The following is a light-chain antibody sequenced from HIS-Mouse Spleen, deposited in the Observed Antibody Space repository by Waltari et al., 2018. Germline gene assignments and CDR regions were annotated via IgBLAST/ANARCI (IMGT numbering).Light chain of an antibody. Sequence: QSALTQPASVSGSPGQSITISCTGTSSDVCGDNYVSWYQQHPGKAPKLMVYDVNNRPSGVSNRFCSSKSGNTASLTSSGLQDEDEADYYCRSYTSSSTRVFGGGTKLTVL. V-gene: IGLV2-14*03. J-gene: IGLJ3*02. CDR2: DVN. CDR1: SSDVCGDNY. CDR3: RSYTSSSTRV.